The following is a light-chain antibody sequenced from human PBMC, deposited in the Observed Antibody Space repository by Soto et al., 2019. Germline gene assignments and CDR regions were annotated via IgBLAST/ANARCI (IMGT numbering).Light chain of an antibody. V-gene: IGKV1-5*03. CDR3: QQYHSFPRT. Sequence: DIQMTQSPSTLSASVGDRVTITCRASQSISSWLAWYQQKSGKAPKLLIYKASSLESGVPSRFSGSGSGTEFTLTISSLQPDDFATYYCQQYHSFPRTFGQGTKLEIK. CDR2: KAS. CDR1: QSISSW. J-gene: IGKJ2*02.